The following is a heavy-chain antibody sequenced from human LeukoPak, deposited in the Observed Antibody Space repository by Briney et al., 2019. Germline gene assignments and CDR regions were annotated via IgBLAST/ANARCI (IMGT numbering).Heavy chain of an antibody. D-gene: IGHD3-22*01. J-gene: IGHJ4*02. Sequence: ASVNVSCKASGYAFTSYYMHWVRQAPGQGLEWMALINPSGGSTNYAQKFQGRVTMTRDTSTSTVYMELSSLRSEDTAVYYCARDTSGSLYYFDYWGQGTLVTVSS. CDR2: INPSGGST. CDR1: GYAFTSYY. V-gene: IGHV1-46*01. CDR3: ARDTSGSLYYFDY.